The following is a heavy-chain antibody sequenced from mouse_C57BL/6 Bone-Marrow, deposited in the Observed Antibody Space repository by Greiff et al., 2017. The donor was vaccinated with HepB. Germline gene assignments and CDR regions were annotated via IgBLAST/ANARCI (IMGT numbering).Heavy chain of an antibody. CDR3: ERGRLLLFAY. Sequence: VQLQQSGAELARPGASVKLSCKASGYTFTSYGISWVKQSTGQGLEWIGEIYPRSGNTYYNEKFKGKATLTADKSSSTAYMELRTLTSADSAVYLCERGRLLLFAYWRRGSLLTVSA. CDR2: IYPRSGNT. J-gene: IGHJ3*01. D-gene: IGHD2-3*01. V-gene: IGHV1-81*01. CDR1: GYTFTSYG.